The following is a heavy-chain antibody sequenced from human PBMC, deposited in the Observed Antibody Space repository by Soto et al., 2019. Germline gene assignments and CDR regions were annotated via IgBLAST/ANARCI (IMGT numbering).Heavy chain of an antibody. CDR1: GFTFRDFA. Sequence: EVQLVESGGGLVQPGGSLRISCAASGFTFRDFALNWVRQAPGKGLEWISYISVTSGSIFYADSVKGRFTISRDDGRNLLYLQMTTLRDEDTAVYFCVRDHIWAFDFWGRGTMVTVSS. CDR2: ISVTSGSI. D-gene: IGHD2-21*01. CDR3: VRDHIWAFDF. V-gene: IGHV3-48*02. J-gene: IGHJ3*01.